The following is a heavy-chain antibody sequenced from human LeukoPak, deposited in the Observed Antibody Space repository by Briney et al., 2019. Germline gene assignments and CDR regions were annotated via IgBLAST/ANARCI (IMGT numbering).Heavy chain of an antibody. D-gene: IGHD2-8*01. J-gene: IGHJ6*03. CDR2: IYYSGST. CDR3: ARGYCTNGVCTPWYYYYYMDV. Sequence: PSETLSLTCTVSGGSISSYYWSWIRQPPGKGLEWIGYIYYSGSTNYNPSLKSRVTISVDTSKNQFSLKLSSVTAADTAVYYCARGYCTNGVCTPWYYYYYMDVWGKGTTVTVSS. V-gene: IGHV4-59*01. CDR1: GGSISSYY.